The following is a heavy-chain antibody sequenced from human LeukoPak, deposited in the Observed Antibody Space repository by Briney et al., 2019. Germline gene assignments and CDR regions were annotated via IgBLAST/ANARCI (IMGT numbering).Heavy chain of an antibody. V-gene: IGHV1-8*01. CDR2: MNPNSGNT. Sequence: ASVKVSCKASGYTFTSYDINWVRQATGQGLEWMGWMNPNSGNTGYAQKFQGRVTMTRNTSISTAYMELRSLRSDDTAVYYCAREGPLRGAFDIWGQGTMVTVSS. CDR3: AREGPLRGAFDI. CDR1: GYTFTSYD. J-gene: IGHJ3*02.